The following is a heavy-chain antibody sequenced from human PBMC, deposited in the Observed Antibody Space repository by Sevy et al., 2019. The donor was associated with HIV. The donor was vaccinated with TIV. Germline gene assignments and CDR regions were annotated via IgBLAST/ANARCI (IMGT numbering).Heavy chain of an antibody. CDR1: GFTFSKYS. J-gene: IGHJ4*02. Sequence: RGSLRLSCAASGFTFSKYSMSWVRQAPGKGLEWVSTFSFGCGRINYADSVKGRFTISRDDSKNTLYLQMNSLRAEDTAVDYCAREGCTKPHDYWGQGTLVTVSS. CDR3: AREGCTKPHDY. CDR2: FSFGCGRI. V-gene: IGHV3-23*01. D-gene: IGHD2-8*01.